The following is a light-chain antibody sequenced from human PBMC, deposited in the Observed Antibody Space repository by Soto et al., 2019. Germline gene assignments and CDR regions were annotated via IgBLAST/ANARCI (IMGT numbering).Light chain of an antibody. V-gene: IGLV2-14*01. Sequence: QSVLTQPASVSGSPGQSITISCTGTGSDIGNYNYVSWYQQHPGKAPKTIIYEVSHRPSGISGRFSGSKSGNTASLTISGLQAEDEADYYCSSYTSSVAHVFGTGTKLTVL. CDR3: SSYTSSVAHV. J-gene: IGLJ1*01. CDR1: GSDIGNYNY. CDR2: EVS.